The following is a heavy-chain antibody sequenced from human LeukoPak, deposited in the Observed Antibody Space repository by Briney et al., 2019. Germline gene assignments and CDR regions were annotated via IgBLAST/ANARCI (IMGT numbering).Heavy chain of an antibody. CDR3: ARDLGSIVATFDFFWYFDL. Sequence: ASVKVSCKASGYTFTGYYMHWVRQAPGQGLEWMGWINPNSGGTNYAQKFQGRVTTTRDTSISTAYMELSRLTSDDTAVYYCARDLGSIVATFDFFWYFDLWGRGTLLTVSS. J-gene: IGHJ2*01. D-gene: IGHD5-12*01. V-gene: IGHV1-2*02. CDR1: GYTFTGYY. CDR2: INPNSGGT.